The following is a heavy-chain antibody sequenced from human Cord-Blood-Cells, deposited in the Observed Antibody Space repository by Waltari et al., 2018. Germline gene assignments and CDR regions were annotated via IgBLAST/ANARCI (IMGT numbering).Heavy chain of an antibody. CDR2: IYTSGST. J-gene: IGHJ6*03. D-gene: IGHD3-3*01. Sequence: QVQLQESGPGLVKPSETLSLTCTVSGGSLSSYYWSWIRQPAGKGMAWIGRIYTSGSTNYNPSLKSRVTMSVDTSKNQFSLKLSSVTAADTAVYYCARDRAYYDFWSGHIDYYYYYMDVWGKGTTVTVSS. V-gene: IGHV4-4*07. CDR1: GGSLSSYY. CDR3: ARDRAYYDFWSGHIDYYYYYMDV.